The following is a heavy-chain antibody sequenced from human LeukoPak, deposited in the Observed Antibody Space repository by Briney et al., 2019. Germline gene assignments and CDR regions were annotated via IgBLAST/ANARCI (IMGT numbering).Heavy chain of an antibody. J-gene: IGHJ6*03. CDR3: VRVRTGFHMDV. Sequence: GSLRLSCAASGFIVSTHYMSWVRQAPGKGLEWVSVIYSGGSTYYADSVKGRFTISRDNSKNTLYLQMDSLRPEDTAVHYCVRVRTGFHMDVWGKGTTVTVSS. D-gene: IGHD1-1*01. CDR1: GFIVSTHY. V-gene: IGHV3-66*02. CDR2: IYSGGST.